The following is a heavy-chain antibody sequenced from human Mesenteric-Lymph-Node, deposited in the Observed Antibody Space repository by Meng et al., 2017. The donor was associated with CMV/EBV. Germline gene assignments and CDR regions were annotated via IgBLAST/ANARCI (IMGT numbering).Heavy chain of an antibody. V-gene: IGHV3-48*03. CDR1: GFTFSSYE. Sequence: GESLKISCAASGFTFSSYEMNWVRQAPGKGLEWVSYISSSGSTIYYADSVKGRFTISRDNAKNSLYLQMNSLRAEDTAVYYCARELSDIVVVSARYFDYWGQGTLVTVSS. J-gene: IGHJ4*02. CDR2: ISSSGSTI. D-gene: IGHD2-2*01. CDR3: ARELSDIVVVSARYFDY.